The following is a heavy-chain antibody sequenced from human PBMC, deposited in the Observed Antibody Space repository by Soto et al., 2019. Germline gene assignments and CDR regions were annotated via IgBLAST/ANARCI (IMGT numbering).Heavy chain of an antibody. D-gene: IGHD6-19*01. V-gene: IGHV1-69*01. CDR1: GGTFSSYA. J-gene: IGHJ4*02. Sequence: QVQLVQSGAEVKKPGSSVKVSCKASGGTFSSYAISWLRQAPGQGLEWMGGIMPMFGTITYAQKFQGRVTITEDESTSTAYMELTSLRSEDTAVYYCARAQQWLVRAYFDYWGQGTLVTVSS. CDR2: IMPMFGTI. CDR3: ARAQQWLVRAYFDY.